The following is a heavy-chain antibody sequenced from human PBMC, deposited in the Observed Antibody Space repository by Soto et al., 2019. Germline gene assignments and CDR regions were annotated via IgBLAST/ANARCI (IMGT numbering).Heavy chain of an antibody. V-gene: IGHV4-4*07. CDR2: IYTSGST. CDR3: ARDYYEVGARSYYGMDV. J-gene: IGHJ6*02. Sequence: ETLCLTGPVSGASISSYYWSWIRQPAGKGLEWIGRIYTSGSTNYNPSLKSRVTMSVDTSKNQFSLNLSSVTAADTAVYYCARDYYEVGARSYYGMDVWGQGTTVTVS. CDR1: GASISSYY. D-gene: IGHD1-26*01.